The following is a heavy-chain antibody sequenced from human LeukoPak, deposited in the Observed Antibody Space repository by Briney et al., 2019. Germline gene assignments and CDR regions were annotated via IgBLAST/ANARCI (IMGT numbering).Heavy chain of an antibody. CDR2: VFYTGKT. Sequence: TLSLTCAASGGPFSGYHWSWIRQSPVKGLEWIGDVFYTGKTNYNPSLRGRATISIDTSKNQFSLKLTYVTAADTAVYYCARVFDSWGQGTLVTVSS. CDR1: GGPFSGYH. J-gene: IGHJ4*02. V-gene: IGHV4-34*12. CDR3: ARVFDS.